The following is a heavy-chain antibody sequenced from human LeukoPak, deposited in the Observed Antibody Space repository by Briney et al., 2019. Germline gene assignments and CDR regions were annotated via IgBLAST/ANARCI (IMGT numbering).Heavy chain of an antibody. Sequence: SETLSLTCAVYGGSFSGYYWSWIRQPPGKGLEWIGEINHSGSTYYNPSLKSRVTISVDTSKNQFSLKLSSVTAADTAVYYCMVEELPYFDYWGQGTLVTVSS. J-gene: IGHJ4*02. D-gene: IGHD1-7*01. V-gene: IGHV4-34*01. CDR2: INHSGST. CDR1: GGSFSGYY. CDR3: MVEELPYFDY.